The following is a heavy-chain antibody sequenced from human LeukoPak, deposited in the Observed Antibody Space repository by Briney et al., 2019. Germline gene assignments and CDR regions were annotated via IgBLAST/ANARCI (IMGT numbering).Heavy chain of an antibody. D-gene: IGHD3-9*01. V-gene: IGHV3-30*01. Sequence: GGSLRLSCAASGFTFSSYGVHWVRQAPGKGLEWVAVISYDGSNKYYADSVKGRFTISRDNSKNTLYLQMNSLRAEDTAVYYCASDWLLDYWGQGTLVTVSS. CDR1: GFTFSSYG. CDR2: ISYDGSNK. J-gene: IGHJ4*02. CDR3: ASDWLLDY.